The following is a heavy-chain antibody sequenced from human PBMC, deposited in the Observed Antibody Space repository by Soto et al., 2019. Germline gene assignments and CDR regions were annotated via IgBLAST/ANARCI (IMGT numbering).Heavy chain of an antibody. D-gene: IGHD2-8*01. V-gene: IGHV1-2*04. CDR1: GYSFTDYH. J-gene: IGHJ6*04. Sequence: VASEKVSCTASGYSFTDYHIHWVRQAPGQGLEWLGRINPKSGGTSTAQKFQGWVTMTTDTSISTASMELTRLTSDDTAIYYCARGDSTDCSNVVCSFFYNHVMDVCGKGNTVT. CDR2: INPKSGGT. CDR3: ARGDSTDCSNVVCSFFYNHVMDV.